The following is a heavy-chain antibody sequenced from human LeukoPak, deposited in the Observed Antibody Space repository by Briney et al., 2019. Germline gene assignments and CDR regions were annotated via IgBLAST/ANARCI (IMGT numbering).Heavy chain of an antibody. CDR2: INHSGST. D-gene: IGHD1-7*01. CDR3: ARSGWNYVRYNWFDP. CDR1: GGSISSYY. J-gene: IGHJ5*02. Sequence: PSETLSLTCTVSGGSISSYYWSWIRQPPGKGLEWIGEINHSGSTNYNPSLKSRVTVSVDTSKNQFSLKLSSVTAADTAVYYCARSGWNYVRYNWFDPWGQGTLVTVSS. V-gene: IGHV4-34*01.